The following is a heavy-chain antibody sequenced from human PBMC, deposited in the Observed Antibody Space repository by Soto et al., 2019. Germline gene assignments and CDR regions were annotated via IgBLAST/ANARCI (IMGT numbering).Heavy chain of an antibody. Sequence: EVQLVESGGGLVKPGGSLRLSCAASGFTFSSYSMNWVRQAPGKGLEWVSSISSSSSYIYYADSVKGRFTISRDNAKNLLYLLMNSLGAEDTAVYYCASAPDIVATILDYFDYWGQGTLVTVCS. CDR3: ASAPDIVATILDYFDY. CDR2: ISSSSSYI. D-gene: IGHD5-12*01. V-gene: IGHV3-21*01. J-gene: IGHJ4*02. CDR1: GFTFSSYS.